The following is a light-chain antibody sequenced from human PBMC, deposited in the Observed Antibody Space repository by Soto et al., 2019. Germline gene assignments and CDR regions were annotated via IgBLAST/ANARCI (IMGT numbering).Light chain of an antibody. V-gene: IGKV1-5*01. Sequence: IQMTHSPSTLSASVGDRVTITCRASQSISSWLAWYQQKPGKAPKLLIYDASSLESGVPSRFSGSGSGTEFTLTISSLQSEDSAVYYCQQYLDWPRTFGQGTKV. CDR3: QQYLDWPRT. J-gene: IGKJ1*01. CDR1: QSISSW. CDR2: DAS.